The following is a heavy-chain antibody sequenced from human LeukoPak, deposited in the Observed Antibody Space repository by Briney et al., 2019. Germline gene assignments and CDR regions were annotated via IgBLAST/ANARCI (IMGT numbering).Heavy chain of an antibody. V-gene: IGHV6-1*01. Sequence: SQTLSLTCAISGDSVSSNSAAWNWIRQSPSRGLEWLGRTYYKSKWYNDYAVSVKSRITINPDTSKNQFSLQLNSVTPEDTAAYYCARDRVGSYYYGSGTYYISSGWFDPWGQGTLVTVSS. CDR1: GDSVSSNSAA. CDR2: TYYKSKWYN. D-gene: IGHD3-10*01. J-gene: IGHJ5*02. CDR3: ARDRVGSYYYGSGTYYISSGWFDP.